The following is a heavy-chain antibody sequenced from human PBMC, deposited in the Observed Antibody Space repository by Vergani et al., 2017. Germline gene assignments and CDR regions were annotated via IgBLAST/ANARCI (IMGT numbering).Heavy chain of an antibody. CDR1: GFTFSSYS. D-gene: IGHD3-10*01. V-gene: IGHV3-21*01. CDR3: ARATNALLFGESPPDAFDI. Sequence: EVQLVESGGGLVKPGGSLRLSCAASGFTFSSYSMNWVRQAPGKGLEWVSSISSSSSYIYYADSVKGRFTISRDNAKNSLYLQMNSLRAEDTAVYYCARATNALLFGESPPDAFDIWGQGTMVTVSS. J-gene: IGHJ3*02. CDR2: ISSSSSYI.